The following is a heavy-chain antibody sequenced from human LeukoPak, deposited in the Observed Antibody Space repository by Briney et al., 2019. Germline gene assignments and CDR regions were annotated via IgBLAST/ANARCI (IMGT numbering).Heavy chain of an antibody. CDR1: GFNFSSYR. CDR2: IRYDGSNK. V-gene: IGHV3-30*02. Sequence: PGGSLRLSCAASGFNFSSYRMHWVRQAPGKGLEWVEFIRYDGSNKYYADSVKGRITISRDNSKNTLYLQMNSMRAEDTAVYYCARVHGDIVVVPAAMGYYYYYMDVWGKGTTVTVSS. CDR3: ARVHGDIVVVPAAMGYYYYYMDV. J-gene: IGHJ6*03. D-gene: IGHD2-2*01.